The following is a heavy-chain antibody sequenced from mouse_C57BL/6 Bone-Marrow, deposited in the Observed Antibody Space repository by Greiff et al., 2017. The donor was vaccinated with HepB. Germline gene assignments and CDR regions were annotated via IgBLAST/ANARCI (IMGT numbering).Heavy chain of an antibody. J-gene: IGHJ1*03. CDR1: GFTFSDYY. CDR2: ISNGGGST. V-gene: IGHV5-12*01. CDR3: AREGAYWYFDV. Sequence: EVQGVESGGGLVQPGGSLKLSCAASGFTFSDYYMYWVRQTPEKRLEWVAYISNGGGSTYYPDTVKGRFTISRDNATNTLYLQMSRLKSEDTAMYYCAREGAYWYFDVWGTVTTVTVSS.